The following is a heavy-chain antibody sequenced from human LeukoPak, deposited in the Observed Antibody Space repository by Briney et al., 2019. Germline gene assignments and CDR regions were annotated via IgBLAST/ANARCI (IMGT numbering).Heavy chain of an antibody. Sequence: GGSLRLSCAASGFTFSSHAMHWVRQAPGKGLEWVAVISYDGSNKYYADSVKGRFTISRDNAKNSLYLQMNSLRAEDTAVYYCASAYWGQGTLVTVSS. CDR3: ASAY. CDR1: GFTFSSHA. J-gene: IGHJ4*02. CDR2: ISYDGSNK. V-gene: IGHV3-30*04.